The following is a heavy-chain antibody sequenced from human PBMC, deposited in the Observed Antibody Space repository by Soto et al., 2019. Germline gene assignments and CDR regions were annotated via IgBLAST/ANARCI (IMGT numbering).Heavy chain of an antibody. Sequence: GGSLRLSCVASGFTFSTYTMSWVRRAPGKGLEWVSVISGTMGSVRDPYYADSVQGRFTISRDDFKSTLYLQMNSLRAEDTAIYYCAKARRTSSTCYVPDSWGQGTLVTVSS. CDR3: AKARRTSSTCYVPDS. D-gene: IGHD3-16*01. J-gene: IGHJ5*01. V-gene: IGHV3-23*01. CDR1: GFTFSTYT. CDR2: ISGTMGSVRDP.